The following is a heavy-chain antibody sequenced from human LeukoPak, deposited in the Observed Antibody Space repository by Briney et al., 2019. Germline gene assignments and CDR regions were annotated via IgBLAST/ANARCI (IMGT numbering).Heavy chain of an antibody. Sequence: SETLSLTCAVYGGSFSGYYWSWIRQPPGKGLEWIGSIYYSGSTYYNPSLKSRVTISVDTSKNQFSLKLSSVTAADTAVYYCAKRIYSGYDFPVYFDYWGQGTLVTVSS. D-gene: IGHD5-12*01. V-gene: IGHV4-34*01. CDR2: IYYSGST. CDR3: AKRIYSGYDFPVYFDY. CDR1: GGSFSGYY. J-gene: IGHJ4*02.